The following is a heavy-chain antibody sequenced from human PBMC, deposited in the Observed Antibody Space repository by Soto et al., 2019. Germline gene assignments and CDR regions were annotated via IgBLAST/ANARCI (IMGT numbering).Heavy chain of an antibody. CDR2: INAGNGNT. CDR1: GYTFTSYA. Sequence: QVQLVQSGAEVKKPGASVKVSCKASGYTFTSYAMHWVRQAPGQRLEWMGWINAGNGNTKYSQKFQGRVTITRDTSASTAYMELSSLRSEDTAVYYCARDLLWFGELLYAYYYGMDVWGQGTTVTVSS. V-gene: IGHV1-3*01. J-gene: IGHJ6*02. CDR3: ARDLLWFGELLYAYYYGMDV. D-gene: IGHD3-10*01.